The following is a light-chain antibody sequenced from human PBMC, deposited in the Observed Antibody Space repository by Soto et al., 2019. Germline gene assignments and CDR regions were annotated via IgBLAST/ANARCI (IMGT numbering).Light chain of an antibody. CDR2: AAS. CDR3: QESYSTLSIT. Sequence: DIQMTQSPSSLSASVGDRVTITCRASESISRHLNWYQQRPGNDPKLLIYAASSLQNGVPSRFSGSGSGTDFTLTISNLQPGDFPTYYCQESYSTLSITFGQGTRLETK. CDR1: ESISRH. J-gene: IGKJ5*01. V-gene: IGKV1-39*01.